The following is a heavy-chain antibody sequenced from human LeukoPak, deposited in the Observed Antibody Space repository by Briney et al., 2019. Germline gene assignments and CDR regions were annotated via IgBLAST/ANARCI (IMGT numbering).Heavy chain of an antibody. CDR1: EFTFNSHA. Sequence: GGSLRLSCAASEFTFNSHAMTWVRQAPGEGLEWVAGISGDGAYTYYADSVRGRFTISRDNPKNTLYLQMNSLRADDTAIYYCAKALLSCISTGCYTTKTSFDSWGQGTLVIVSS. CDR3: AKALLSCISTGCYTTKTSFDS. CDR2: ISGDGAYT. V-gene: IGHV3-23*01. J-gene: IGHJ4*02. D-gene: IGHD2-2*02.